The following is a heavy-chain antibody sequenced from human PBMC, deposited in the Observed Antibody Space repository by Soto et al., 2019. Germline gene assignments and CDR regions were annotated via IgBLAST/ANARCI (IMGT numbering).Heavy chain of an antibody. J-gene: IGHJ4*02. D-gene: IGHD3-16*02. V-gene: IGHV1-18*04. CDR3: AREGGVWGSFRYFDY. Sequence: QVQLVQSGVEVQKPGASVKVSCKASGYTFSSYVINWLRQAPGQGLEWMGWISPYNGNTNYGQNLQGRVTMTTDTSTSIVDMELRSLGSDDTAVYYCAREGGVWGSFRYFDYWGQGTLVTVSP. CDR2: ISPYNGNT. CDR1: GYTFSSYV.